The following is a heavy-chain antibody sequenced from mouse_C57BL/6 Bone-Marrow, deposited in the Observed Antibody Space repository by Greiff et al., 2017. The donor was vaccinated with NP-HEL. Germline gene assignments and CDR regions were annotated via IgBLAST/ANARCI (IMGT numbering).Heavy chain of an antibody. CDR3: ARTYYSNYGYFDY. J-gene: IGHJ2*01. V-gene: IGHV1-64*01. CDR2: IHPNSGST. Sequence: QVQQQQPGAELVKPGASVKLSCKASGYTFTSYWMHWVKQRPGQGLEWIGMIHPNSGSTNYNEKFKSKATLTVDKSSSTAYMQLSSLTSEDSAVYYCARTYYSNYGYFDYWGQGTTLTVSS. CDR1: GYTFTSYW. D-gene: IGHD2-5*01.